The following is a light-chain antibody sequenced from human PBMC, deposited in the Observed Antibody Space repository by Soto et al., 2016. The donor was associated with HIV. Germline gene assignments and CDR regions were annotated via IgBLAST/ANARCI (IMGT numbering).Light chain of an antibody. CDR1: DLASKS. Sequence: YVLTQSSAVSVGPGTTATITCDGDDLASKSVHWYQQKKGQAPVLVVYADTDRPSWIPDRFSGSKSANTAILTISRAEAGDEADYYCQVWDQYSDHYVFGIGT. CDR3: QVWDQYSDHYV. J-gene: IGLJ1*01. CDR2: ADT. V-gene: IGLV3-21*03.